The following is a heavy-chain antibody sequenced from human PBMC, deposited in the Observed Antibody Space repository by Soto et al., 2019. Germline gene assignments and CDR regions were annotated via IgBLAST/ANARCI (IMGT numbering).Heavy chain of an antibody. CDR3: AKDPPTTGTTFDY. V-gene: IGHV3-23*01. Sequence: GSLRLSCAVSGFTFSSFAMSWVRQAPGKGLEWVSTINKSGGSTYYADSVKGRFTISRDNSKNMLFLQINGLRAEDTAVYYCAKDPPTTGTTFDYWGRGTLVTVS. CDR2: INKSGGST. CDR1: GFTFSSFA. J-gene: IGHJ4*02. D-gene: IGHD1-1*01.